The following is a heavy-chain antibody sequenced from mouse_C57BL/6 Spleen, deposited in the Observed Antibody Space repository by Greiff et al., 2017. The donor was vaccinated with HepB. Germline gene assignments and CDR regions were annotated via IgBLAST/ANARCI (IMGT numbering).Heavy chain of an antibody. Sequence: VQLQQSGAELARPGASVKMSCKASGYTFTSYTMHWVKQRPGQGLEWIGYINPSSGYTKYNQKFKDKATLTAEKSSSTAYRQLSSLTSEDSAVYYCARHGSREDYYAMDYWGQGTSVTVAS. J-gene: IGHJ4*01. CDR1: GYTFTSYT. CDR3: ARHGSREDYYAMDY. D-gene: IGHD1-1*01. CDR2: INPSSGYT. V-gene: IGHV1-4*01.